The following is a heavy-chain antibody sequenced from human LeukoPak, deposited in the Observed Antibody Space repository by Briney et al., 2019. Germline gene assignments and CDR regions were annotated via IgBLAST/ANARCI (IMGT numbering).Heavy chain of an antibody. Sequence: PGGSLRLSCAASGFTFSSYAMSWVRQAPGKGLEWVSAISGSGGSTYYADSVKGRFTISRDNSKNTLYLQMNSLRAEDTAVYYCAKDNSYFYASYYYYGVDVWGQGTTVTVSS. CDR1: GFTFSSYA. J-gene: IGHJ6*02. V-gene: IGHV3-23*01. CDR3: AKDNSYFYASYYYYGVDV. CDR2: ISGSGGST. D-gene: IGHD2/OR15-2a*01.